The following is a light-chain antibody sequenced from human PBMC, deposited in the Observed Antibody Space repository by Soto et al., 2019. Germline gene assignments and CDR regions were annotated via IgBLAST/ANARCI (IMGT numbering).Light chain of an antibody. CDR3: QQCYSSPLT. Sequence: DIQMTQSPSSLSASVGDRVTITCRASQTISNYLNWYQQQPGKAPKLLIYAASSLQSGVPSRFSGSGSGTDFTLTISSLQPEDFATHYCQQCYSSPLTFGGGTKVEIK. CDR1: QTISNY. V-gene: IGKV1-39*01. J-gene: IGKJ4*01. CDR2: AAS.